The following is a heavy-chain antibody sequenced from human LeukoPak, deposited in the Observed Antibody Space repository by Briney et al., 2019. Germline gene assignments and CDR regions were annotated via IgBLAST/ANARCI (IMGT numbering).Heavy chain of an antibody. V-gene: IGHV1-2*02. D-gene: IGHD2-2*01. CDR3: ARQPPIVVVPAADTVFGY. CDR2: INPNSGGT. J-gene: IGHJ4*02. Sequence: ASVKVSCKASGYTFTGYYMHWVRQAPGQGLEWMGWINPNSGGTNYAQKFQGRVTMTRDTSISTAYMELSRLRSDDTAVYYCARQPPIVVVPAADTVFGYWGQGTLVTVSS. CDR1: GYTFTGYY.